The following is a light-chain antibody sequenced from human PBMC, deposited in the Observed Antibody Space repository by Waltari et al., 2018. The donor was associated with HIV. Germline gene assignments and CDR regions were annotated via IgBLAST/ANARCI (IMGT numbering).Light chain of an antibody. Sequence: EIVLTQSPGTLSLSPGERATLSCRASQSVSRNYLAWYEQKYGQAPRLLIYGASSRAPGIPDRFSGSGSGTDFTLTISSLEPEDFAVYYCHHYSSSPITFGQGTRLEIK. J-gene: IGKJ5*01. CDR2: GAS. V-gene: IGKV3-20*01. CDR3: HHYSSSPIT. CDR1: QSVSRNY.